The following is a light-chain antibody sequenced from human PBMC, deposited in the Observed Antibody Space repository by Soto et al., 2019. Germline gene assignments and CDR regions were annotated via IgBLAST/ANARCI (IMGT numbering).Light chain of an antibody. Sequence: EIVMTQSPATLSVSPGERATLSCRASQSVSSNLAWYQHRPGQAPRLLINGASTRATGIPGRFSGSGSGTEFTRTISSLQSEDIVVYFCLQYNNWPPETWTFGPGTKVEIK. J-gene: IGKJ1*01. CDR1: QSVSSN. V-gene: IGKV3-15*01. CDR3: LQYNNWPPETWT. CDR2: GAS.